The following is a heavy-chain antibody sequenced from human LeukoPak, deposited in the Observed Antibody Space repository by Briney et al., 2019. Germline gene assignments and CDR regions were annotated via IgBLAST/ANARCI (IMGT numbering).Heavy chain of an antibody. D-gene: IGHD2-15*01. CDR1: GDSVTSSHY. V-gene: IGHV4-4*02. CDR2: IYHTGNT. CDR3: ARDVRYCSGDIRYSRFDP. J-gene: IGHJ5*02. Sequence: SETLSLTCIVYGDSVTSSHYWSWVRQAPGKGLEWIGEIYHTGNTNFNPSLKSRVTISLDTSKNQFSLKLNSMTAADTAVYYCARDVRYCSGDIRYSRFDPWGQGTLVTVSS.